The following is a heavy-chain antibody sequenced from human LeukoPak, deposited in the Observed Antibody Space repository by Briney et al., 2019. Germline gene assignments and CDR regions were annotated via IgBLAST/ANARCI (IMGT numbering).Heavy chain of an antibody. Sequence: PGGFLRLSCAASGFTFSSYWMSWVRQAPGKGLEWVANIKQDGSEKYYVDSVKGRFTISRDNAKNSLYLQMNSLRAEDTAVYYCARVGWFGELGYWGQGTLVTISS. J-gene: IGHJ4*02. D-gene: IGHD3-10*01. V-gene: IGHV3-7*01. CDR1: GFTFSSYW. CDR3: ARVGWFGELGY. CDR2: IKQDGSEK.